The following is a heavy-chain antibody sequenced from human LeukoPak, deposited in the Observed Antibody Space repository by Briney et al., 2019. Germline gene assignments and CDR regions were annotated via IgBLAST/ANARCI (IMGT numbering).Heavy chain of an antibody. J-gene: IGHJ6*02. V-gene: IGHV4-34*01. CDR1: GGSFSGYY. CDR3: ARGTPDYYGSGSYLDYYYYGMDV. CDR2: INHSGST. D-gene: IGHD3-10*01. Sequence: SETLSLTCAVYGGSFSGYYWSWIRQPPGKGLEWIGEINHSGSTNYNPSLKSRVTISVDTSKNQFSLKPSSVTAADTAVYYCARGTPDYYGSGSYLDYYYYGMDVWGQGTSVTVSS.